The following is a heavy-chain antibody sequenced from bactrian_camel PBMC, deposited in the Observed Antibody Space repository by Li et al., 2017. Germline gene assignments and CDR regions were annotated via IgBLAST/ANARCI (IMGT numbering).Heavy chain of an antibody. Sequence: VQLVESGGGVVQPGGSLRLSCAASGFTFGDLGMNWVRQAPGKGLEWVSRITDNSGGIYYADSVKGRYTISRDYAKNTVYLQMNSLKPEDTAMYYCAARSASCALTWAVQERPDDAPHGLLGQRHPGHRL. J-gene: IGHJ7*01. CDR1: GFTFGDLG. CDR2: ITDNSGGI. D-gene: IGHD1*01. V-gene: IGHV3S40*01.